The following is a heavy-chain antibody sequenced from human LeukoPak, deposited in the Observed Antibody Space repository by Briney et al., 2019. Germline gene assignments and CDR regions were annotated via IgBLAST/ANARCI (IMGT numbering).Heavy chain of an antibody. Sequence: SQTLSLTCTVSGGSISSGDYYWSWIRQPPGKGLEWIGYIYYSGSTYYNPSLKSRVTMSVDTSRNQFSLKLSSVTAADTAVYYCARDRGSSFDYWGQGTLVTVSS. J-gene: IGHJ4*02. CDR2: IYYSGST. D-gene: IGHD6-6*01. V-gene: IGHV4-30-4*01. CDR1: GGSISSGDYY. CDR3: ARDRGSSFDY.